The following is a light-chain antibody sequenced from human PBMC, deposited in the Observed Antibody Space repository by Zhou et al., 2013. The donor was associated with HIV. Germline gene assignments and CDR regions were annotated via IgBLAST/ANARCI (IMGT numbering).Light chain of an antibody. J-gene: IGLJ3*02. CDR2: EVN. Sequence: QSALTQPPSASGSPGQSVTISCTGTNSDVGNYNYVSWYQQHPGKAPKLILYEVNKRPSGVPDRFSGSKSGNTASLTVSGLQAEDEADYYCSSYAGTSTWVFGGGTKVTVL. CDR1: NSDVGNYNY. V-gene: IGLV2-8*01. CDR3: SSYAGTSTWV.